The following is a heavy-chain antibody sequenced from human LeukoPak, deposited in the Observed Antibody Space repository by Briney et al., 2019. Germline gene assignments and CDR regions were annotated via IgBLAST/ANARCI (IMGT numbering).Heavy chain of an antibody. D-gene: IGHD2-15*01. Sequence: SVKVSCKASGYTFSVYYIHWVRQRPGQGLGWMGWITLNSGGTKYAQRFQGRVTMTRDTSISTAYMDLSSLGSDDTAVFYCVRKSATRRTSEFDYWGQGTPVTVSS. J-gene: IGHJ4*02. CDR2: ITLNSGGT. V-gene: IGHV1-2*02. CDR1: GYTFSVYY. CDR3: VRKSATRRTSEFDY.